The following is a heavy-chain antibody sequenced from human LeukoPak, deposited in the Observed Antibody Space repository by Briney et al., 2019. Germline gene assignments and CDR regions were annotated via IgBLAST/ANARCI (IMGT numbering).Heavy chain of an antibody. Sequence: GGSLRLSCAASGFSFDDYGMNWVRQAPGKGLEWVSGIGWDGGNVGYADSFKGRFTISRDNAKNSLYLQINSLRTEDMALYYCVKGRGLDYGYFYFDHWGRGTRVTVSS. CDR2: IGWDGGNV. V-gene: IGHV3-9*03. CDR1: GFSFDDYG. D-gene: IGHD3-16*01. J-gene: IGHJ4*01. CDR3: VKGRGLDYGYFYFDH.